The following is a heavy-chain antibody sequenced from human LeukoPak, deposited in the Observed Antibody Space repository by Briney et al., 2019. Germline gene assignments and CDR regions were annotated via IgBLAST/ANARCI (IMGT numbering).Heavy chain of an antibody. J-gene: IGHJ6*03. CDR2: IYYSGST. D-gene: IGHD5-18*01. CDR1: GGSISSSSYY. Sequence: SETLSLTCTVSGGSISSSSYYWGWIRQPPGKGLEWIGSIYYSGSTYYNPSLKSRVTISVDTSKNQFSLKLSSVTAADTAVYYCARLRKQLWSAGYYYYYMDVWGKGTTVTISS. CDR3: ARLRKQLWSAGYYYYYMDV. V-gene: IGHV4-39*01.